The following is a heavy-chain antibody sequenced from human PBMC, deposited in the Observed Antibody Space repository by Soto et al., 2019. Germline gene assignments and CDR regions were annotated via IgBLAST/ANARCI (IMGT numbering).Heavy chain of an antibody. V-gene: IGHV4-34*01. CDR2: INHSGST. CDR3: ARDDEGCSGGSCYSFDY. D-gene: IGHD2-15*01. Sequence: QVQLQQWGEGLLKPSETLSLTCAVYGGSFSGYYWSWIRQPPGKGLEWIGEINHSGSTNYNPSLKSRLTISVDTSKNQFSLKLSSVTAADTAVYYCARDDEGCSGGSCYSFDYWGQGTLVTVSS. J-gene: IGHJ4*02. CDR1: GGSFSGYY.